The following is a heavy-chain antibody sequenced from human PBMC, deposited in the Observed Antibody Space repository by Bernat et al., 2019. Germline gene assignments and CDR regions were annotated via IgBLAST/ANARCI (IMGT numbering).Heavy chain of an antibody. J-gene: IGHJ4*02. Sequence: QVQLVESGGGVVQPGRSLRLSCSASGFTFSSYAIHWVRQAPGKGLEWVAIISFDGSNKHYADSVKGRFTISRDNSKNTLYLQMNSLRAEDTAVYYCARICDDDIWGSYDDYWGQGTLVTVSS. V-gene: IGHV3-30*01. CDR1: GFTFSSYA. CDR2: ISFDGSNK. CDR3: ARICDDDIWGSYDDY. D-gene: IGHD3-16*01.